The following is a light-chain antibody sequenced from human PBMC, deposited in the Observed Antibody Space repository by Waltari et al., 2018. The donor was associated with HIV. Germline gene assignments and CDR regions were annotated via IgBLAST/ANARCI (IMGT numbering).Light chain of an antibody. V-gene: IGLV2-14*01. Sequence: QSALTQPASVSGSPGQSITIPCTGTSSDVGGYNYVSWYQQHPGKAPKLMIYEVSNRPSGVSNRFSGSKSGNTASLTISGLQAEDEADYYCSSYTSSTTLVFGGGTKLTVL. CDR3: SSYTSSTTLV. CDR2: EVS. J-gene: IGLJ2*01. CDR1: SSDVGGYNY.